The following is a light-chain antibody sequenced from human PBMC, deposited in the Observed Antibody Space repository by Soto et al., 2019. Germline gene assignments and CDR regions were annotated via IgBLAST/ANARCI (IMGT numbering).Light chain of an antibody. CDR3: SSYTSCSTLYL. CDR2: DVS. CDR1: SSDIGSYNC. Sequence: QSALTQPASVSGSPGQSIAISCTGTSSDIGSYNCVSWYQQHPGKAPKLMIYDVSERPSGVSNRFSGSKSGNTASLTISGLQAEDEADYYCSSYTSCSTLYLFGTGTKLTVL. V-gene: IGLV2-14*03. J-gene: IGLJ1*01.